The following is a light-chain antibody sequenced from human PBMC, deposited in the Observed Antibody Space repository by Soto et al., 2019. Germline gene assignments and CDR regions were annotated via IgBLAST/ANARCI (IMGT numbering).Light chain of an antibody. J-gene: IGLJ1*01. CDR3: AAWXASLSGHV. CDR1: SSNIGSYP. Sequence: QSVLTQSPSASGTPGQRVTISCYGSSSNIGSYPVYWYQQLPGTAPKLLINSDDQRPSGVPDRFSASKSGTSASLAISGLRSEDEADYYCAAWXASLSGHVFGAGTKVTVL. V-gene: IGLV1-47*02. CDR2: SDD.